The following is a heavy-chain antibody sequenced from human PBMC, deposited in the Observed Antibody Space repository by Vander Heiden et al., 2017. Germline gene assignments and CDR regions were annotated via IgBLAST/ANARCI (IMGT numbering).Heavy chain of an antibody. V-gene: IGHV3-48*03. CDR2: ISSSGSTI. CDR3: ARDPEYEPGIAAAGTDY. CDR1: GFTFSSYE. D-gene: IGHD6-13*01. Sequence: EVQLVESGGGLVQPGGSLRHPCAASGFTFSSYEMNWVRQAPRKGLEWVSYISSSGSTIYYADSVKGRFTISRDNAKNSLYLQMNSLRAEDTAVYYCARDPEYEPGIAAAGTDYWGQGTLVTVSS. J-gene: IGHJ4*02.